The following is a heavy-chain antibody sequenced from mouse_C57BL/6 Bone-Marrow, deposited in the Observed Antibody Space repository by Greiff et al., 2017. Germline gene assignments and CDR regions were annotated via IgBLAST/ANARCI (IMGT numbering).Heavy chain of an antibody. Sequence: VQLQQPGAELVMPGASVTLSCKASGYTFTSYWMHWVKQRPGQGLEWIGEIDPSDSYTNYNHKFKGKSTLTVDKSYSTAYMQLSSLTSGDSAVDCGASDRVDGSGFDYWGQGTLVTVSA. J-gene: IGHJ3*01. V-gene: IGHV1-69*01. CDR3: ASDRVDGSGFDY. CDR2: IDPSDSYT. D-gene: IGHD6-1*01. CDR1: GYTFTSYW.